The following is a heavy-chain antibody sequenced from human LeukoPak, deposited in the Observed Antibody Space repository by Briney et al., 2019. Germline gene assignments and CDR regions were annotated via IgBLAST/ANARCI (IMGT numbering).Heavy chain of an antibody. J-gene: IGHJ4*02. CDR3: ARGAEGYYDFWSGYYRRYYFDY. V-gene: IGHV1-8*01. Sequence: ASVKVSCKASGYTFTSYDINWVRQATGQGLERMGWMNPNSGNTGYAQKFQGRVTMTRNTSISTAYMELSSLRSEDTAVYYCARGAEGYYDFWSGYYRRYYFDYWGQGTLVTVSS. D-gene: IGHD3-3*01. CDR1: GYTFTSYD. CDR2: MNPNSGNT.